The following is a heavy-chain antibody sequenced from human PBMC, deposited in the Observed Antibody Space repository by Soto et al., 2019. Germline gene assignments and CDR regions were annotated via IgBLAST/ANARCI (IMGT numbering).Heavy chain of an antibody. CDR3: AKETYYYYGMDV. Sequence: SGGSLRLSCAASGFTFSTYGMHWVRQAPGKGLEWVAVIWYDGSNKYYADSVKGRFTISRDNSKNTLYLQMNSLRAEDTALYYCAKETYYYYGMDVWGQGTTVTVSS. CDR2: IWYDGSNK. V-gene: IGHV3-33*06. CDR1: GFTFSTYG. J-gene: IGHJ6*02.